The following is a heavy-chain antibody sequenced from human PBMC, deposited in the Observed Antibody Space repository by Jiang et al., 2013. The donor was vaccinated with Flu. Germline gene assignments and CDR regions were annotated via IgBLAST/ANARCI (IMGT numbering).Heavy chain of an antibody. V-gene: IGHV4-59*02. CDR1: GDSVNTYY. J-gene: IGHJ4*02. CDR3: ARGAYYPAVGSPRGSGPVMTLDN. CDR2: IRYSDVT. Sequence: GLVKPSETLSLTCSVSGDSVNTYYWGWIRQPPEKGLEWIGYIRYSDVTIINPSLKSRVSVSIDTSKNDLSLKVTSVTAADTAVYFCARGAYYPAVGSPRGSGPVMTLDNWGQGTLVIVSS. D-gene: IGHD2-2*01.